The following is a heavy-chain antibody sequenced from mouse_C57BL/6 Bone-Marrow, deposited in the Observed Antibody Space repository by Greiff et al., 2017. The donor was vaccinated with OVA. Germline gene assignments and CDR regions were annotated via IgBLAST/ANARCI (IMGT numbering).Heavy chain of an antibody. CDR1: GYTFNTYA. D-gene: IGHD1-1*01. Sequence: EVKVEESGGGLVQPKGSLKLSCAASGYTFNTYAMHWVRQAPGKGLEWVASISSKSSNDATYYADSVKDRFTISRDDSQSMLYLQMNNLKTEYTAMYYCVRDHRPSYYGSPHYYSMDYWGQGTSVTVSS. V-gene: IGHV10-3*01. J-gene: IGHJ4*01. CDR3: VRDHRPSYYGSPHYYSMDY. CDR2: ISSKSSNDAT.